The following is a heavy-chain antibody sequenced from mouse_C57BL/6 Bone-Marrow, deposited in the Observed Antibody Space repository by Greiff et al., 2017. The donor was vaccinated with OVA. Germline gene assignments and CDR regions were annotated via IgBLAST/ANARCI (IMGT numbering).Heavy chain of an antibody. Sequence: VQLQQSGAELVRPGASVKLSCTASGFTIKDDYMHWVKQRPEQGLEWIGWIDPENGDTESASKFQGKATITADTSSNTAYLQLRSLTSEDTAVYYCTTSTYDGYYVWFAYWGQGTLVTVSA. CDR1: GFTIKDDY. D-gene: IGHD2-3*01. J-gene: IGHJ3*01. CDR3: TTSTYDGYYVWFAY. CDR2: IDPENGDT. V-gene: IGHV14-4*01.